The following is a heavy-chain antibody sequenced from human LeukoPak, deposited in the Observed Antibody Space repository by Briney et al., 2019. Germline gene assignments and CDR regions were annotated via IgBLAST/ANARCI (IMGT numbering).Heavy chain of an antibody. Sequence: GGSLRLSCAAPGFTFRNYIMAWVRPTPGKGLEWVSSIYGSGDTTYYTESVKGRFTISRDNSKNTLYLQMNSLRAEDTAVYYCARDGGENWNYVGTYYFDYWGQGTLVTVSS. D-gene: IGHD1-7*01. V-gene: IGHV3-23*05. J-gene: IGHJ4*02. CDR2: IYGSGDTT. CDR3: ARDGGENWNYVGTYYFDY. CDR1: GFTFRNYI.